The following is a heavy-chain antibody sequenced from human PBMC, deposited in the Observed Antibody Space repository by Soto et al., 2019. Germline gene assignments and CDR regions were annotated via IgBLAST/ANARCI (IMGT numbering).Heavy chain of an antibody. D-gene: IGHD2-15*01. V-gene: IGHV1-18*04. J-gene: IGHJ4*02. Sequence: QIQLVQSGAEMKKPGASVKVSCKPSGYTFTHYVVSWLRQAPGQGLEWMGWLSAYNGNTDYAHKFQGRVALTTDTSTSTAYMELRCLSPDGTAVYCCARDVPGSGVPFWDYWGQGTLVTVSS. CDR3: ARDVPGSGVPFWDY. CDR1: GYTFTHYV. CDR2: LSAYNGNT.